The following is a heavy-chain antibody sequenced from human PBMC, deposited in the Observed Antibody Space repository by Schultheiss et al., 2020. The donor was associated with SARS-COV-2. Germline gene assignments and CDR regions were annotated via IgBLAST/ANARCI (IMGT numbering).Heavy chain of an antibody. Sequence: GGSLRLSCAASGFTFSDYYMSWIRQAPGKGLEWVSSISSSSSYIYYADSVKGRFTISRDNAKNSLYLQMNSLRAEDTAVYYCARDVIAVAGFLISFDYWGQGTLVTVSS. D-gene: IGHD6-19*01. J-gene: IGHJ4*02. CDR1: GFTFSDYY. CDR3: ARDVIAVAGFLISFDY. V-gene: IGHV3-11*06. CDR2: ISSSSSYI.